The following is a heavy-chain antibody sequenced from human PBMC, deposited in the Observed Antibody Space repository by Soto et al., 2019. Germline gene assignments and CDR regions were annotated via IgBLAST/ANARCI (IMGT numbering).Heavy chain of an antibody. CDR2: IYESGGT. CDR3: ATGMTTAVIFDY. V-gene: IGHV4-31*03. J-gene: IGHJ4*02. CDR1: GGSISSGDYY. D-gene: IGHD4-17*01. Sequence: QVQLQESGPGLVKPSQTLSLTCTVSGGSISSGDYYWIWIRQHPGKGLEWIGYIYESGGTYYNPSLKSRVTISTDTSKNQFSLKLSSVTAADTAVYYCATGMTTAVIFDYWGQGALVTVSS.